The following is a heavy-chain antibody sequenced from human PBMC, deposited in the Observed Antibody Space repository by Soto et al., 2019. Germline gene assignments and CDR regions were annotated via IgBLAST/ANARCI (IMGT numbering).Heavy chain of an antibody. D-gene: IGHD3-3*01. V-gene: IGHV3-30*04. J-gene: IGHJ5*01. CDR1: GFTFSRHA. CDR2: ISRDGSYI. CDR3: ARTRNGGVADSFDS. Sequence: GVSLRLSWAASGFTFSRHAIHWVRLTPGRGLEWVLAISRDGSYIYYTDSVKGRFTVSRDNSKNTVFVQMNRLIPDDTALYFCARTRNGGVADSFDSWGQGARVTVSS.